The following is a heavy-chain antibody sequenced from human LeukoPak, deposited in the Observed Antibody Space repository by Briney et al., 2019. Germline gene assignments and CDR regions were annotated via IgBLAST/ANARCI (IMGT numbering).Heavy chain of an antibody. J-gene: IGHJ4*02. CDR3: ARANWNYNDY. CDR2: ISYDGSNK. Sequence: PGRSLRLSCAAYGFTFSTYAMHWVRQAPGKGLEWVAVISYDGSNKYYVDSVKGRFTISRDNSKNTLYLQMNSLRAEDTAVYYCARANWNYNDYWGQGTLVTVSS. D-gene: IGHD1-1*01. CDR1: GFTFSTYA. V-gene: IGHV3-30-3*01.